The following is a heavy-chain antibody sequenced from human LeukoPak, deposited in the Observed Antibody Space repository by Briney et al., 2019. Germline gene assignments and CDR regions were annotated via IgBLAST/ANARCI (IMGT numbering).Heavy chain of an antibody. CDR3: AKDQSYSGTFDP. Sequence: SETLSLTCTVSDGSISSYYWGWIRQPPGKGLEWIGYIYYSGSTNYNPSLKSRVTISVDTSKNQFSLKLSSVTAADTAVYYCAKDQSYSGTFDPWGQGTLVTVSS. D-gene: IGHD3-10*01. CDR1: DGSISSYY. J-gene: IGHJ5*02. CDR2: IYYSGST. V-gene: IGHV4-59*01.